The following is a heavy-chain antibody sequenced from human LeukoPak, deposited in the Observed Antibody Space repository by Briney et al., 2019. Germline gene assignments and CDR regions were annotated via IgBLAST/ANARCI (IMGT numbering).Heavy chain of an antibody. CDR1: GGPISSSSYY. V-gene: IGHV4-39*01. CDR2: IYYSGST. CDR3: ARTSSSSWYSTGFR. J-gene: IGHJ4*02. Sequence: PSETLSLTCTVSGGPISSSSYYWGWIRQPPGKGLEWIGSIYYSGSTYYNPSLKSRVTISVDTSKNQFSLKLSSVTAADTAVYYCARTSSSSWYSTGFRWGQGTLVTVSS. D-gene: IGHD6-13*01.